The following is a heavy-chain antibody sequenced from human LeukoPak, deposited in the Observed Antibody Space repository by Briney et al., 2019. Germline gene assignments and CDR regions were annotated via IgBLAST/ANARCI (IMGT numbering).Heavy chain of an antibody. D-gene: IGHD6-19*01. Sequence: PGGSLRLSCTASGFTFGDYAMSWVRQAPGKGLELVGFIRSKAYGGTTEYAASVKGRFTISRDDSKSIAYLQMNSLKTEDTAVYYCTREVEDVAGTFYYYYGMDVWGQGTTVTVSS. CDR3: TREVEDVAGTFYYYYGMDV. J-gene: IGHJ6*02. CDR1: GFTFGDYA. V-gene: IGHV3-49*04. CDR2: IRSKAYGGTT.